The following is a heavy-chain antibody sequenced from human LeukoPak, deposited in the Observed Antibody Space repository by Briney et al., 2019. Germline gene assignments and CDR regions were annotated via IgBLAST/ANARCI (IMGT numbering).Heavy chain of an antibody. V-gene: IGHV3-30*02. Sequence: GGSLRLSCAASGFTLSSYGMHWVRQAPGKGLEWVAFIRYDGSNKYYADSVKGRFTISRDNSKNTLYLQMNSLRAEDTAVYYCARDIWELPTESFDYWGQGTLVTVSS. D-gene: IGHD1-26*01. J-gene: IGHJ4*02. CDR2: IRYDGSNK. CDR1: GFTLSSYG. CDR3: ARDIWELPTESFDY.